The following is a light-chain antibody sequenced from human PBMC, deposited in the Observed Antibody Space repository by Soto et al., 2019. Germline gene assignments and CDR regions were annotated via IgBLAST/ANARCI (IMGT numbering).Light chain of an antibody. V-gene: IGLV2-14*01. CDR3: SSYTTGRTWV. Sequence: QSALTQPASVSGSPGQSITISCTGTSSDVGGYNFVSWYQQHPGKVPKLMIYDVTNRPSGVSNRFSGSKSGNTASLTISGLQAEDEADYYCSSYTTGRTWVFGEGTKLTVL. CDR2: DVT. CDR1: SSDVGGYNF. J-gene: IGLJ2*01.